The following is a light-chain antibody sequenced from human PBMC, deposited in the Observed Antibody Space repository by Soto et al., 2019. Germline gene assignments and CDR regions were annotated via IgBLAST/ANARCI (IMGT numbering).Light chain of an antibody. J-gene: IGKJ4*01. CDR3: QKFNAVPT. CDR1: QAISNY. V-gene: IGKV1-27*01. CDR2: AAS. Sequence: DIQMTQSPSSLSASVVDRVTITCRASQAISNYLAWYQQKPGKVPTLLIYAASTLQSGVPSRFSGSGSGTDFTLTISSLQPEDAATYYCQKFNAVPTFGGGTKVEI.